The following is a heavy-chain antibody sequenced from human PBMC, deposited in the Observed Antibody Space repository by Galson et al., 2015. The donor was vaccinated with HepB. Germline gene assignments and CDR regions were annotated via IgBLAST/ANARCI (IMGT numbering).Heavy chain of an antibody. Sequence: SLRLSCAASGFTFSSYSMNWVRQAPGKGLEWVSSISSSSSYIYYADSVKGRFTISRDNAKNSLYLQMNSLRAEDTAVYYCARDSLNYGSGSYGWYFDYWGQGTLVTVSS. CDR3: ARDSLNYGSGSYGWYFDY. D-gene: IGHD3-10*01. J-gene: IGHJ4*02. V-gene: IGHV3-21*01. CDR2: ISSSSSYI. CDR1: GFTFSSYS.